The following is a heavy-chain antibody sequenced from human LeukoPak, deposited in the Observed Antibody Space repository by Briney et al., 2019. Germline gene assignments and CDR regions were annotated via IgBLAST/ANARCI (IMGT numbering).Heavy chain of an antibody. CDR2: IYPGDSDA. CDR1: GYNFINYW. CDR3: ARRRDLSSGSYYPFDY. D-gene: IGHD1-26*01. Sequence: GESLKISCKASGYNFINYWIGWVRQMPGKGLKWMGIIYPGDSDARYSPSFQGQVTISADKSISTAYLQWSSLKASDTAMYYCARRRDLSSGSYYPFDYWGQGTLVTVSS. V-gene: IGHV5-51*01. J-gene: IGHJ4*02.